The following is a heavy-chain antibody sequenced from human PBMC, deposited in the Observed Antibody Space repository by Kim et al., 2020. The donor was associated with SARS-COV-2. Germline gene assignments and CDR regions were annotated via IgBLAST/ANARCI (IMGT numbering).Heavy chain of an antibody. CDR3: ARGGKVNFEDDEGFDY. CDR2: TDPSDGRT. V-gene: IGHV1-46*02. J-gene: IGHJ4*02. CDR1: GYSFNTFY. Sequence: ASVKVSCRTSGYSFNTFYLHWVRQAPGQGLEWMGITDPSDGRTVYAQKFQDRVTMTRDTSTNTVYMALSSLRSEDTAIYYCARGGKVNFEDDEGFDYWGQGTLVTVSS. D-gene: IGHD3-9*01.